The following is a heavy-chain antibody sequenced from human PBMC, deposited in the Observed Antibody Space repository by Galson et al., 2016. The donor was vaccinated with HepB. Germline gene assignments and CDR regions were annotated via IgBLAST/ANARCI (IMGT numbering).Heavy chain of an antibody. CDR2: VYYTGST. V-gene: IGHV4-61*03. J-gene: IGHJ4*02. CDR3: ARQYWGGPSDY. Sequence: ETLSLTCTVSGGSVSSAGYYWSWIRQSPGKGLESIGYVYYTGSTNYNPSLKSRVTISVDTSNNHFSLRLTSVTAADTALYYCARQYWGGPSDYWGQGILVAVSS. D-gene: IGHD2/OR15-2a*01. CDR1: GGSVSSAGYY.